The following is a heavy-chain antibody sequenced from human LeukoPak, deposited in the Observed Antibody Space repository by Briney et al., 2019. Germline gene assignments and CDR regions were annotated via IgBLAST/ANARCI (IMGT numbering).Heavy chain of an antibody. J-gene: IGHJ4*02. D-gene: IGHD6-13*01. CDR3: ARGRTPIAAAGTPYFDY. V-gene: IGHV4-39*07. CDR1: GGSISSSSYY. CDR2: INHSGST. Sequence: PSETLSLTCTVSGGSISSSSYYWSWIRQPPGKGLEWIGEINHSGSTNYDPSLKSRVTISVDTSKNQFSLKLSSVTAADTAVYYCARGRTPIAAAGTPYFDYWGQGTLVTVSS.